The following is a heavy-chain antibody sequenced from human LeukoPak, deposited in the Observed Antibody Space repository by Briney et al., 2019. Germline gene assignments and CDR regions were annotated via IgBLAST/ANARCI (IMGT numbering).Heavy chain of an antibody. CDR1: GFTFSSYG. CDR2: INRDGSTT. Sequence: GGSLRLSCAASGFTFSSYGMHWVRQVPGKGLVWVSRINRDGSTTSYADSVKGRFTISRDNAKNSLYLQMNSLRAEDTAVYYCARDESIAIVVVNQMNWFDPWGQGTLVTVSS. V-gene: IGHV3-74*01. D-gene: IGHD3-22*01. CDR3: ARDESIAIVVVNQMNWFDP. J-gene: IGHJ5*02.